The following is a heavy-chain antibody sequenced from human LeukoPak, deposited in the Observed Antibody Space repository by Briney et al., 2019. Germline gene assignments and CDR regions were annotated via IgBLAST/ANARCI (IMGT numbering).Heavy chain of an antibody. CDR1: GFTFNNAW. J-gene: IGHJ3*01. D-gene: IGHD1-26*01. Sequence: GGSLRLSCAASGFTFNNAWMSWVRQAPGKGLESVGRIKSKTDGGTTDYAAPVKGRFTISRDDSKNTLCLQMNSLRVEDTAVYYCAKVHLRIEIYAFDVWGQGTMVTVSS. CDR2: IKSKTDGGTT. CDR3: AKVHLRIEIYAFDV. V-gene: IGHV3-15*01.